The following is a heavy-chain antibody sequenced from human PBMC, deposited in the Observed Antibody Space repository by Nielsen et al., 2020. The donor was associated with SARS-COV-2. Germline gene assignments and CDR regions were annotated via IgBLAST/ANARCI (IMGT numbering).Heavy chain of an antibody. Sequence: GGSLRLSCAASGFTFDDYAMHWVRQAPGKGLEWVSGISWNSGSIGYADSVKGRFTISRDNAKNSLYLQMNSLRAEDTALYYCAKDISSWVPAAIGYYYYGMDVWGQGTTVTVSS. J-gene: IGHJ6*02. D-gene: IGHD2-2*02. V-gene: IGHV3-9*01. CDR3: AKDISSWVPAAIGYYYYGMDV. CDR1: GFTFDDYA. CDR2: ISWNSGSI.